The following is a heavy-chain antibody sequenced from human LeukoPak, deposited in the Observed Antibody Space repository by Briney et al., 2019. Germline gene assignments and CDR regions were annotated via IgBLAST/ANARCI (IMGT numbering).Heavy chain of an antibody. J-gene: IGHJ4*02. CDR3: AGKAAAYYFVY. V-gene: IGHV3-30*02. CDR2: MQYDGSGE. D-gene: IGHD2-2*01. Sequence: GGSLRLSCAASGFSFSTYGMHWVRQAPGKGLEWVTFMQYDGSGEYYADSVKGRFTISRDNSKNTLYLQMDSLRGEDTAVYYCAGKAAAYYFVYWGQGTLVTVSS. CDR1: GFSFSTYG.